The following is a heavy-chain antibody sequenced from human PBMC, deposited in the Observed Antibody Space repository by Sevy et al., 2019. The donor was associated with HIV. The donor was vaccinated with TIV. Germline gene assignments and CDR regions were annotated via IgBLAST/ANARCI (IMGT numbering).Heavy chain of an antibody. CDR1: GFTFSPYW. V-gene: IGHV3-7*01. J-gene: IGHJ4*02. CDR3: ARGGGLDC. D-gene: IGHD3-16*01. CDR2: IRPDGSDK. Sequence: GGSLRLSCAASGFTFSPYWMTWVRQAPGKGLEWVANIRPDGSDKYYVDSVKGRFTISRDNAKNSLYLQMNSLRADDTVMYYWARGGGLDCWGQGALVTVSS.